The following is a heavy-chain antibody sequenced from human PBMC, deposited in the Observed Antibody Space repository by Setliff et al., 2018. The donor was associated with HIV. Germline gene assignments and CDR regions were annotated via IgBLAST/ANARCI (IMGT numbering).Heavy chain of an antibody. CDR2: IYSDDTT. J-gene: IGHJ3*02. Sequence: PGGSLRLSCAASGLNVSVNYMSWVRQAPGKGLGWVSIIYSDDTTYYGDSVKGRFTVSRDTVKNTVYLQMNSLRVEDTATYYCTRSFVVMVAPDAFDIWGQGTMVTVSS. V-gene: IGHV3-53*01. D-gene: IGHD2-8*01. CDR3: TRSFVVMVAPDAFDI. CDR1: GLNVSVNY.